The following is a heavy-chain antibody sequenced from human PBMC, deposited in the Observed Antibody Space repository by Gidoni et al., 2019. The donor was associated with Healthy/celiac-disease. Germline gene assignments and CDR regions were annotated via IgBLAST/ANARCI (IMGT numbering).Heavy chain of an antibody. J-gene: IGHJ6*02. D-gene: IGHD3-22*01. V-gene: IGHV3-30*18. CDR3: AKDLSQDYYDSSGSPYYGMDV. CDR2: ISYDGSNK. Sequence: QVQLVESGGGVVQPGRSLRLSCAASGFTFSSYGMHWVRQAPGKGLEWVAFISYDGSNKYYADSVKGRFTISRDNSKNTLYLQMNSLRAEDTAVYYCAKDLSQDYYDSSGSPYYGMDVWGQGTTVTVSS. CDR1: GFTFSSYG.